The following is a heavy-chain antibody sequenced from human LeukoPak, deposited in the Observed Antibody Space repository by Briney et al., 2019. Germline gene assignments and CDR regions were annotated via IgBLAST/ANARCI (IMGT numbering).Heavy chain of an antibody. CDR1: GGSISSGGYY. J-gene: IGHJ6*02. CDR3: ARSMGAAHYYYYYYGMDV. CDR2: INHSGST. V-gene: IGHV4-39*07. D-gene: IGHD1-26*01. Sequence: SETLSLTCTVSGGSISSGGYYWSWIRQPPGKGLEWIGEINHSGSTNYNPSLKSRVTISVDTSKNQFSLKLSSVTAADTAVYYCARSMGAAHYYYYYYGMDVWGQGTTVTVSS.